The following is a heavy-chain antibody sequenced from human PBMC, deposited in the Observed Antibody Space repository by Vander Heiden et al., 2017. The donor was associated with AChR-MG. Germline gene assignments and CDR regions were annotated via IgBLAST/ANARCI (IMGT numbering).Heavy chain of an antibody. CDR3: ARDRTFWIAAAGLPPRAFDI. CDR2: INHSGST. V-gene: IGHV4-34*01. J-gene: IGHJ3*02. Sequence: QVQLQQWGAGLLKPSETLSLTCAVYGGSFSGYYLSWIRRPPGKGLEWIGEINHSGSTNYNPSLKSRVTISVDTSKNQFSLKLSSVTAADTAVYYCARDRTFWIAAAGLPPRAFDIWGQGTMVTVSS. CDR1: GGSFSGYY. D-gene: IGHD6-13*01.